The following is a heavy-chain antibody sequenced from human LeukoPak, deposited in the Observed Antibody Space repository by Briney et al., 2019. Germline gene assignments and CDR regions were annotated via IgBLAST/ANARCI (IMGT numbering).Heavy chain of an antibody. CDR2: IYYSGST. V-gene: IGHV4-39*07. CDR3: ARSEGNFPPPYWYFDL. D-gene: IGHD1-7*01. J-gene: IGHJ2*01. CDR1: GGSISSSSYY. Sequence: SETLSLTCTVSGGSISSSSYYWGWIRQPPGKGLEWIGSIYYSGSTYYNPSLKSRVTISVDTSKNQFSLKLSSVTAADTAVYYCARSEGNFPPPYWYFDLWGQGILVTVSS.